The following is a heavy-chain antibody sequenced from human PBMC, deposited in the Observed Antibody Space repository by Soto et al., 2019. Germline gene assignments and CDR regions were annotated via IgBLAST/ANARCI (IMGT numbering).Heavy chain of an antibody. V-gene: IGHV2-26*01. CDR1: GFSLSNARMG. Sequence: SGPTLVNPPETLTLTCTVSGFSLSNARMGVSWIRQPPGKALEWLAHIFSNDEKSYSTSLKSRLTISKDTSKSQVVLTMTNMDPVDTATYYCARIIFHGRFGELNPFDYWGQGTLVTVSS. CDR2: IFSNDEK. CDR3: ARIIFHGRFGELNPFDY. D-gene: IGHD3-10*01. J-gene: IGHJ4*02.